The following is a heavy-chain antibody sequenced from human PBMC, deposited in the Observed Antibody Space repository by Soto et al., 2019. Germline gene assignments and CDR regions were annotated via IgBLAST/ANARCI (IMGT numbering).Heavy chain of an antibody. CDR3: ARDPGDCTNGVCTWFDP. Sequence: KPSETLSLTCTVSGGSISSYYWSWIRQPPGKGLEWIGYIYYSGSTNYNPSLKSRVTISVDTSKNQFSLKLSSVTAADTAVYYCARDPGDCTNGVCTWFDPWGQGTLVTVSS. CDR1: GGSISSYY. D-gene: IGHD2-8*01. J-gene: IGHJ5*02. CDR2: IYYSGST. V-gene: IGHV4-59*01.